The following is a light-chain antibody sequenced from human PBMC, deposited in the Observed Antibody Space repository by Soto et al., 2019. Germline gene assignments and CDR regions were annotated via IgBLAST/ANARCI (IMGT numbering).Light chain of an antibody. CDR1: QSVSNS. CDR3: QQRTNWPLT. J-gene: IGKJ4*01. CDR2: DVS. V-gene: IGKV3-11*01. Sequence: EIVLTQSPATLSLSPGERATLSCWASQSVSNSLAWYQQRPGQSPRLLIYDVSTRATGIPARFGGSGSGTDFTLTISSLETEYFAVYYCQQRTNWPLTFGGGTKVEI.